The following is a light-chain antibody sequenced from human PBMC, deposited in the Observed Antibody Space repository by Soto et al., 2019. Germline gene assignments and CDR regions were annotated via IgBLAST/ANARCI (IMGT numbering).Light chain of an antibody. V-gene: IGLV2-14*01. CDR3: SSYTSSSTYV. J-gene: IGLJ1*01. Sequence: QSALTQPASVSGSPGLSITIFCTGTSSDVGGYNYVSWYQQHPGKAPKLMIYDVSNRPSGVSNRFSGSKSGNTASLTISGLQAEDEADYYCSSYTSSSTYVFGTGTKVTVL. CDR1: SSDVGGYNY. CDR2: DVS.